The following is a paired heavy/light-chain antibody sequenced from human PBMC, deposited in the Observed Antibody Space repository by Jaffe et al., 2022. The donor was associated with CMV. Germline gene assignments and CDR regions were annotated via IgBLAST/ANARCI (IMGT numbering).Heavy chain of an antibody. CDR2: INPNSGGT. CDR1: GYSFTGYH. Sequence: QVQLVQSGAEVKKPGASVKVSCKASGYSFTGYHIHWVRQAPGQGLEWMGWINPNSGGTNYAQKFQGRVTMTRDTSITTAYMEMSSLRSDDTAVYYCARDLDFDIWTGFYGRDYWGQGTLVTVSS. CDR3: ARDLDFDIWTGFYGRDY. D-gene: IGHD3-9*01. J-gene: IGHJ4*02. V-gene: IGHV1-2*02.
Light chain of an antibody. CDR1: SSNIENNY. CDR3: AAWDDSLSGPRV. V-gene: IGLV1-47*01. J-gene: IGLJ3*02. Sequence: QSVLTQPPSASGTPGQRVTISCSGSSSNIENNYVYWYQQLPGTAPKLLIYRNNQRPSGVPDRFSGSKSGTSASLAISGLRSEDEGDYYCAAWDDSLSGPRVFGGGTKVTVL. CDR2: RNN.